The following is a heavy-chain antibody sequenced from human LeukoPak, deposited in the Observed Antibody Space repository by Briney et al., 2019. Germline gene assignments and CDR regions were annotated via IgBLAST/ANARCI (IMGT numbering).Heavy chain of an antibody. CDR3: ARDHPQAIQPFIWFDP. D-gene: IGHD3-10*01. V-gene: IGHV3-21*01. Sequence: PGGSLRLSCAASGFTFSSYSMNWVRQAPGKGLEWVSSISSSSSYIYYADSVKGRFTTSRDNAKNSLYLQMNSLRAEDTAVYYCARDHPQAIQPFIWFDPWGQGTLVTVSS. CDR2: ISSSSSYI. J-gene: IGHJ5*02. CDR1: GFTFSSYS.